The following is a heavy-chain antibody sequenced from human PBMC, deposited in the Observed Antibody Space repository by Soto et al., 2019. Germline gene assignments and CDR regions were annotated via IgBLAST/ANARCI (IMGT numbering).Heavy chain of an antibody. D-gene: IGHD2-2*01. Sequence: SETLSVTCAVYGGSFVGYYWSWIRQPPGKGLEWIGEINHSGSTNYNPSLKSRVTISVDTSNNPLSLKLSSVTAADTAVYYCARGWGSLAYCSSTSCYGRSYYYYSGMDVWGQGTTVTVTS. V-gene: IGHV4-34*01. CDR3: ARGWGSLAYCSSTSCYGRSYYYYSGMDV. CDR2: INHSGST. J-gene: IGHJ6*02. CDR1: GGSFVGYY.